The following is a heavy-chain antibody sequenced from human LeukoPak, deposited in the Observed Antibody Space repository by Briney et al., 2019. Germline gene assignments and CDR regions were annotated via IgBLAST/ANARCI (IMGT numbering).Heavy chain of an antibody. V-gene: IGHV4-30-2*01. Sequence: PSETLSLTCAVSGGSISSGGYSWSWIRQPPGKGLEWIGEIYHSGSTNYNPSLKSRVTISVDKSKNQFSLKLSSVTAADTAVYYCARVGLGYCSGGSCSYIGDWFDPWGQGTLVTVSS. J-gene: IGHJ5*02. CDR2: IYHSGST. CDR3: ARVGLGYCSGGSCSYIGDWFDP. CDR1: GGSISSGGYS. D-gene: IGHD2-15*01.